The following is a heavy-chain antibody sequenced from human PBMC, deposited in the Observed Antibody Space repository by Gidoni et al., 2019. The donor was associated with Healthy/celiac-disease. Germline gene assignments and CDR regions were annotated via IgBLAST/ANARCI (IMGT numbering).Heavy chain of an antibody. Sequence: QVQLPESGPGLVKPSETLSLTCTVSGGSISSYYWSWIRQPPGKGLEWIGYIYYSGSTNYNPSLKSRVTISVDTSKNQFSLKLSSVTAADTAVYYCARSLTAMVTSFDYWGQGTLVTVSS. CDR1: GGSISSYY. CDR3: ARSLTAMVTSFDY. CDR2: IYYSGST. J-gene: IGHJ4*02. D-gene: IGHD5-18*01. V-gene: IGHV4-59*01.